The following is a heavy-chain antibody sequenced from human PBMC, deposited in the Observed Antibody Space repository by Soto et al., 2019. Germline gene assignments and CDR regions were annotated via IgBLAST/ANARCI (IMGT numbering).Heavy chain of an antibody. CDR3: AKDVKAVRYFDWSPNPY. CDR1: GFTFSSYA. V-gene: IGHV3-23*01. D-gene: IGHD3-9*01. CDR2: ISGSGGST. J-gene: IGHJ4*02. Sequence: GGSLRLSCAASGFTFSSYAMSWVRQAPGKGLEWVSAISGSGGSTYYADSVKGRFTISRDNSKNTLYLQMNSLRAEDTAVYYCAKDVKAVRYFDWSPNPYWGQGTLVTVSS.